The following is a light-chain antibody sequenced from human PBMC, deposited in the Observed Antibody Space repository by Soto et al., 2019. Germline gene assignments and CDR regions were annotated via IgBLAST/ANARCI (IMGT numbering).Light chain of an antibody. CDR3: SSYTTSTSFIL. J-gene: IGLJ2*01. Sequence: QSVLTQPPSASGFPGQSVTISCTGTSSDVGYYDYVSWYQQHPGKAPKLVIYEVTKRPSGVPDRVSASKSGNTASLTVSGLRAEDEADYYCSSYTTSTSFILFGGGTQLTVL. V-gene: IGLV2-8*01. CDR1: SSDVGYYDY. CDR2: EVT.